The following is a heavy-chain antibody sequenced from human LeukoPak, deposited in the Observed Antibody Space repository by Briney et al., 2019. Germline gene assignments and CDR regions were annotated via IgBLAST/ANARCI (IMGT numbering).Heavy chain of an antibody. V-gene: IGHV3-21*01. CDR2: ISSSSSYI. J-gene: IGHJ3*02. CDR3: ATVTYDYGDYSAFDI. CDR1: GFTFSSYS. D-gene: IGHD4-17*01. Sequence: GGSLRLSCAASGFTFSSYSMNWVRQAPGKGLEWVSSISSSSSYIYYADSVKGRFTISRDNAKNSLYLQMNSLRAEDTAVYYCATVTYDYGDYSAFDIWGQGTMVTVSS.